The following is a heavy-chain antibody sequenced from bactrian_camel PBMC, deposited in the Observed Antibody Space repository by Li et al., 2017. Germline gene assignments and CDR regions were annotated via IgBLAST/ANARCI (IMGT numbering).Heavy chain of an antibody. Sequence: QVQLVESGGALVQPGGSLRVSCGAPGFTFSTHFMSWVRQAPGKGLEWVSSIADTSTYYANSAKGRFTISRDNAKNTLYLQLSSLKSEDTAVYYCAADLWGSTCREQDQGTQVTVS. CDR2: IADTST. J-gene: IGHJ4*01. D-gene: IGHD6*01. CDR1: GFTFSTHF. V-gene: IGHV3-2*01.